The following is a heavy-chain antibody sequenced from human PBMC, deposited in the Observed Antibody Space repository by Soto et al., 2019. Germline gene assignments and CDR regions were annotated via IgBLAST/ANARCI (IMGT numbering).Heavy chain of an antibody. D-gene: IGHD2-15*01. CDR3: ARRISRRLLDAFDI. CDR2: MNPNSGNT. J-gene: IGHJ3*02. V-gene: IGHV1-8*01. CDR1: GYTFTSYD. Sequence: ASVKVSCKASGYTFTSYDINWVRQATGQGLEWMGWMNPNSGNTGYAQKFQGRVTMTTDTSISTAYMELRSLRSDDTAVYYCARRISRRLLDAFDIWGQGTMVTVSS.